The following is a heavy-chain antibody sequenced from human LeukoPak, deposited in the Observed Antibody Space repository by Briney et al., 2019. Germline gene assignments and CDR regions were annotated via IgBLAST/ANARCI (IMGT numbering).Heavy chain of an antibody. CDR3: ARVGHYYDFWSGYYRYYYYGMDV. D-gene: IGHD3-3*01. CDR1: GGSVSSGSYY. V-gene: IGHV4-61*01. CDR2: IYYSGST. Sequence: PSETLSLTCTVSGGSVSSGSYYWSWIRQPPGKGLEWIGYIYYSGSTNYNPSLESRVTISVDTSKNQFSLKLSSVTAADTAVYYCARVGHYYDFWSGYYRYYYYGMDVWGQGTTVTVSS. J-gene: IGHJ6*02.